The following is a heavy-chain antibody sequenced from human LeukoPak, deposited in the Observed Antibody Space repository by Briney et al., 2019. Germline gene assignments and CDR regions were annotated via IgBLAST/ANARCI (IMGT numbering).Heavy chain of an antibody. J-gene: IGHJ4*02. V-gene: IGHV4-39*01. CDR1: GDSITSSAFS. Sequence: SETLSLTCTVSGDSITSSAFSWGWIRQAPGKGLEWIGNIFHGGNTHYNPSLKSRVSISVDRSKNQVSLNLSSVTAADTALYYCARGEDTYFDYWGQGTLVTVSS. CDR3: ARGEDTYFDY. CDR2: IFHGGNT. D-gene: IGHD5-18*01.